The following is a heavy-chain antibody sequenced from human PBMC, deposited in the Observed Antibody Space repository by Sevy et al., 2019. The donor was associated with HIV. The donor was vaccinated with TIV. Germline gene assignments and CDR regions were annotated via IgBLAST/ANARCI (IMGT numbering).Heavy chain of an antibody. D-gene: IGHD6-13*01. CDR3: ATGVSQPLLPRGVYNYYAMDV. CDR1: GSILTGLS. CDR2: FDPEHGET. V-gene: IGHV1-24*01. J-gene: IGHJ6*02. Sequence: ASVKVSCKLSGSILTGLSMHWVRQAPGKGLEWMGGFDPEHGETIYAHNFQGRVTMTEDTSTDTAYMELSSLRSEDTAVYYCATGVSQPLLPRGVYNYYAMDVWGQGTTVTVSS.